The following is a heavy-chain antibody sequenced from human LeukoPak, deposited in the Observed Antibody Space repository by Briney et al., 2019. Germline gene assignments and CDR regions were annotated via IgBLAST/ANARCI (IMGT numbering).Heavy chain of an antibody. D-gene: IGHD3-10*01. Sequence: GGSLRLSCTASGFTFGDYAMSWVRQAPGKGLEWVGFIRSNTNGGTGEYAASVKGRFTISRDDSKSIAYLQMNSLKTEDTAVYYCSRDQYRYNYGSGSSGLFDYWGQGTLVTVSS. J-gene: IGHJ4*02. V-gene: IGHV3-49*04. CDR1: GFTFGDYA. CDR2: IRSNTNGGTG. CDR3: SRDQYRYNYGSGSSGLFDY.